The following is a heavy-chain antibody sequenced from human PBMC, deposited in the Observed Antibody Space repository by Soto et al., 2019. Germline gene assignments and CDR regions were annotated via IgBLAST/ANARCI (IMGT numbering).Heavy chain of an antibody. J-gene: IGHJ6*03. CDR1: GFTFSSYW. CDR3: ARGTPRSTVTPSFYYYYYMDV. Sequence: GGSLRLSCAASGFTFSSYWMHWVRQAPGKGLVWVSRINSDGSSTSYADSVKGRFTISRDNAKNTLYLKMNSMRSEDTAVYYCARGTPRSTVTPSFYYYYYMDVWGKGTTVTVSS. V-gene: IGHV3-74*01. CDR2: INSDGSST. D-gene: IGHD4-17*01.